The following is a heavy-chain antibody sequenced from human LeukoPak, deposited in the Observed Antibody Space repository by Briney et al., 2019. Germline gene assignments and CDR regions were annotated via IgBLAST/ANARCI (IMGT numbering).Heavy chain of an antibody. Sequence: GGSLRLSCAASGFTFSSYAMHGVRQAPGKGLEYVSAISSNGGSTYYANSVKGRFTISRDNSKNTLYLQMGSLRAEDMAVYYCARSAPGSPSDYWGQGTLVTVSS. CDR3: ARSAPGSPSDY. CDR2: ISSNGGST. CDR1: GFTFSSYA. J-gene: IGHJ4*02. D-gene: IGHD3-10*01. V-gene: IGHV3-64*01.